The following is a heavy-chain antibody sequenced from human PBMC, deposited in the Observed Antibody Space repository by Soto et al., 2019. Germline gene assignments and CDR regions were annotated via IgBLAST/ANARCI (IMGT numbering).Heavy chain of an antibody. D-gene: IGHD6-19*01. J-gene: IGHJ6*02. CDR1: GDSVSSNSAA. CDR3: ARGKYSTGWYYYYGMDV. V-gene: IGHV6-1*01. CDR2: TYYRSKWYN. Sequence: SPTLSLTCAISGDSVSSNSAAWNWIRQSPSRGLEWLGRTYYRSKWYNDYAVSVKSRITINPDTSKNQFSLQLNSVTPEDTAVYYCARGKYSTGWYYYYGMDVWGQGTTVTVSS.